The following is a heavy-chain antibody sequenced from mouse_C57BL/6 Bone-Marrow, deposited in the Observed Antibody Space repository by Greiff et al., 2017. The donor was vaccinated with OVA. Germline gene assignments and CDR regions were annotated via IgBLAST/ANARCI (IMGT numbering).Heavy chain of an antibody. J-gene: IGHJ2*01. V-gene: IGHV1-55*01. D-gene: IGHD2-3*01. CDR1: GYTFTSYW. CDR3: ARSDDGYYWYYFDY. Sequence: QVQLQQSGAELVKPGASVKMSCKASGYTFTSYWITWVKQRPGQGLEWIGDIYPGSGSTNYNEKFKSKATLTVDTSSSTAYMQLSSLTSEDSAVYYCARSDDGYYWYYFDYWGQGTTLTVSS. CDR2: IYPGSGST.